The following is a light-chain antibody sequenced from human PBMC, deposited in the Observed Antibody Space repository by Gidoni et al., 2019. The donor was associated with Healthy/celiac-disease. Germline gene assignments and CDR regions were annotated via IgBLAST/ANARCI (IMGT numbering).Light chain of an antibody. J-gene: IGKJ1*01. CDR3: MQALQTWT. V-gene: IGKV2-28*01. Sequence: DIVMTQSPLSLPVTPGEPASISCRSSQSLLHSNGYNYLDWYLQKPGQSPQLLIYLGSNRASGVPDRFSGSGSGTDFTLKISRVEAEDVGVYYCMQALQTWTFGQGTKVLNQT. CDR1: QSLLHSNGYNY. CDR2: LGS.